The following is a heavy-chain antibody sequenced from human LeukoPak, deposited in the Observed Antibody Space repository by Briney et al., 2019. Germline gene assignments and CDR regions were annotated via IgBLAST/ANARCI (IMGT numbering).Heavy chain of an antibody. CDR2: ISSSGSTK. CDR3: ARDSGHGYNYLIDS. V-gene: IGHV3-48*03. CDR1: GFTLSNYE. D-gene: IGHD5-24*01. Sequence: TGGSLRLSCAGSGFTLSNYEMNWVRQAPGKGLEWVSYISSSGSTKYYADSVKGRFTIFRGNAKNSLYMQMNSLRADDTGVYFCARDSGHGYNYLIDSWGQGTLVTVSS. J-gene: IGHJ4*02.